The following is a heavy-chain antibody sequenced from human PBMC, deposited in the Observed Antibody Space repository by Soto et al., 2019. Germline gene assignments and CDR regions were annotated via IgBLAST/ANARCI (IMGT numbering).Heavy chain of an antibody. CDR1: GGTFSSYA. J-gene: IGHJ6*02. CDR2: IIPIFGTA. V-gene: IGHV1-69*01. D-gene: IGHD2-15*01. Sequence: QVQLVQSGAEVKKPGSSVKVSCKASGGTFSSYAISWVRQAPGQGLEWMGGIIPIFGTAHYAQKFQGRVTITADDSMSTAYMELSSLGPEDTAVDYGARGRAATLISLLGMDVWVQWTTVTVS. CDR3: ARGRAATLISLLGMDV.